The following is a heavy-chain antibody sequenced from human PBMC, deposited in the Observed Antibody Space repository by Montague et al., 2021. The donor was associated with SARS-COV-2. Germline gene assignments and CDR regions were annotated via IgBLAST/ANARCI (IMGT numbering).Heavy chain of an antibody. D-gene: IGHD3-10*01. CDR3: ARGITMVLEVMSTNWFDP. J-gene: IGHJ5*02. Sequence: SETLFLTCTVSGGSISSYYRSWIRQPPGKGLEWIGYIYYTCSTNYNPSLKSRVTISVYTSKNQFSLKLSSVTAADTAVYYCARGITMVLEVMSTNWFDPWGQGTLVTVSS. V-gene: IGHV4-59*01. CDR1: GGSISSYY. CDR2: IYYTCST.